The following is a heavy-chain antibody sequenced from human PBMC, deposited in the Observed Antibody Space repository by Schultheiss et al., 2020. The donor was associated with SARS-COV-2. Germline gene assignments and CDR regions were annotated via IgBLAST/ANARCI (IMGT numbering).Heavy chain of an antibody. Sequence: SETLSLTCTVSDNSISTGYYWNWIRQPPGKGLEWIAYIYYSGSTNYNPSLKSRVTISVDTSNNQFSLKLSSVTAADTAVYYCARDLRGSSSMDVWGQGTTVTVSS. J-gene: IGHJ6*02. CDR3: ARDLRGSSSMDV. V-gene: IGHV4-61*01. CDR1: DNSISTGYY. D-gene: IGHD6-6*01. CDR2: IYYSGST.